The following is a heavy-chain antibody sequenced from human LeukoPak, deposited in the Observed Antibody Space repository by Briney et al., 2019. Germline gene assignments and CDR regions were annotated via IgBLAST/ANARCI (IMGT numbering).Heavy chain of an antibody. D-gene: IGHD2-2*01. V-gene: IGHV4-39*07. CDR3: ARAYCSSTSCYPYWFDP. CDR2: IYDSGST. J-gene: IGHJ5*02. CDR1: GGSISSSSYY. Sequence: SETLSLTCTVSGGSISSSSYYWGWIRQPPGKGLDWIGSIYDSGSTYYNPSLKSRVTISVDTSKSQFSLKLSSVTAADTAVYYCARAYCSSTSCYPYWFDPWGQGTLVTVSS.